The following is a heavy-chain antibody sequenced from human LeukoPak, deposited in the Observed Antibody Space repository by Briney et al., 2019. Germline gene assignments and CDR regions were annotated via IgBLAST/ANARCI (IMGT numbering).Heavy chain of an antibody. J-gene: IGHJ6*03. Sequence: ASVKVSCKASGYTFTGYYMHWVRQAPGQGLEWMGRINPNSGGTNYAQKFQGRVTMTRDTSISTAYMELIRLRSDDTAVYYCARTYYYGSGSTDYYYYYYMDVWGKGTTVTVSS. V-gene: IGHV1-2*06. CDR1: GYTFTGYY. CDR3: ARTYYYGSGSTDYYYYYYMDV. CDR2: INPNSGGT. D-gene: IGHD3-10*01.